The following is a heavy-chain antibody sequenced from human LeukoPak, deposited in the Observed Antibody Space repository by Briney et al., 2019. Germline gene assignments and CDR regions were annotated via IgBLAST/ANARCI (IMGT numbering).Heavy chain of an antibody. Sequence: TSETLSLTCTVSGGSISSYYWSWIRQPPGKGLEWIGYIYYSGSSNYNPSLKSRVTISVDTSKNQFSLKLSSVTAADTAVYYCARVGALLPFDYWGQGTLVTVSS. J-gene: IGHJ4*02. CDR3: ARVGALLPFDY. D-gene: IGHD4/OR15-4a*01. CDR2: IYYSGSS. CDR1: GGSISSYY. V-gene: IGHV4-59*12.